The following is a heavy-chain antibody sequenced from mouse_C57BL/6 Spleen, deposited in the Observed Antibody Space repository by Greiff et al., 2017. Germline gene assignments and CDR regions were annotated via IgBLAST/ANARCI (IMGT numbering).Heavy chain of an antibody. CDR3: ARQLGSYYAMDY. Sequence: EVQLVESGGGLVKPGGSLKLSCAASGFTFSSYTMSWVRQTPEKRLEWVATISGGGGNTYYPDIVKGRFTISRDNAKNTLYLQMSSLRSEDTALYYCARQLGSYYAMDYWGQGTSVTVSS. J-gene: IGHJ4*01. CDR2: ISGGGGNT. CDR1: GFTFSSYT. V-gene: IGHV5-9*01. D-gene: IGHD4-1*01.